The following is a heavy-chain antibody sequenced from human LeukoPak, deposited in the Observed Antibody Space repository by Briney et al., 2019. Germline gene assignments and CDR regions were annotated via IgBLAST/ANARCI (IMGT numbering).Heavy chain of an antibody. D-gene: IGHD3-16*01. J-gene: IGHJ3*02. CDR1: GGSISSYY. CDR3: ARGGDIRVGGAFDI. V-gene: IGHV4-59*01. CDR2: IYYSGST. Sequence: WETLSLTCTVAGGSISSYYWSWIRQPPGKGLEWIGYIYYSGSTNYNPSLKSRVTISVDTSKNQFSLKLSSVTAADTAVYYCARGGDIRVGGAFDIWGQGTMVTVSS.